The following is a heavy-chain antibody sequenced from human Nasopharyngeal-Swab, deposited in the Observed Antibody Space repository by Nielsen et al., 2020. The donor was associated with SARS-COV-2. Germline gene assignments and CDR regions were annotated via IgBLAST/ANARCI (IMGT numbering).Heavy chain of an antibody. D-gene: IGHD6-13*01. CDR2: ISASGGST. V-gene: IGHV3-23*01. J-gene: IGHJ6*02. CDR3: ARDAEQPGDYYYGMDV. Sequence: WIRQPPGKGLEWVSAISASGGSTYYADSVKGRFTISRDNAKNSLYLQMNSLRAEDTALYHCARDAEQPGDYYYGMDVWGQGTTVTVSS.